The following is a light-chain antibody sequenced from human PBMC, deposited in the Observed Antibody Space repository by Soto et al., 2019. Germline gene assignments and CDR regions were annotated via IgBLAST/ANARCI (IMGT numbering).Light chain of an antibody. CDR2: GAS. V-gene: IGKV3-20*01. CDR3: QQYTGPTTT. J-gene: IGKJ5*01. Sequence: EIVLTQSPGTLSLSPVERATLSCIASQSVSSNYLAWCQQRPGQAPRLLIYGASTRAAGIPERLSGSGSGTDFTLTITRLEPEDSAVYFCQQYTGPTTTFGQGTRLEIK. CDR1: QSVSSNY.